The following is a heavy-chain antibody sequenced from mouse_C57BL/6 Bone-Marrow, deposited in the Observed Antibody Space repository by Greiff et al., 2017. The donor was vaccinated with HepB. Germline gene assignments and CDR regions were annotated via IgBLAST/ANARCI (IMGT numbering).Heavy chain of an antibody. Sequence: QVHVKQSGAELVKPGASVKISCKASGYAFSSYWMNWVKQRPGKGLEWIGQIYPGDGDTNYNGKFKGKATLTADKSSSTAYMQLSSLTSEDSAVYFCAAVVESLYYAMDYWGQGTSVTVSS. D-gene: IGHD1-1*01. CDR3: AAVVESLYYAMDY. J-gene: IGHJ4*01. CDR1: GYAFSSYW. CDR2: IYPGDGDT. V-gene: IGHV1-80*01.